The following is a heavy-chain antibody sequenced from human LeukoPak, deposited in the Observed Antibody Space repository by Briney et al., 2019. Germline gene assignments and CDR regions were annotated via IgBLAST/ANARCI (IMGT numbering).Heavy chain of an antibody. Sequence: ASVKVSCKASGYTFTSYGISWVRQAPGQGLEWMGWISAYNGNTNYAQKLQGRVTMTTDTSTSTAYMELRSLRSDDTAVYYCARSSGRGRWLQFGGYWGQGTLVTVSS. CDR3: ARSSGRGRWLQFGGY. CDR1: GYTFTSYG. D-gene: IGHD5-24*01. V-gene: IGHV1-18*01. CDR2: ISAYNGNT. J-gene: IGHJ4*02.